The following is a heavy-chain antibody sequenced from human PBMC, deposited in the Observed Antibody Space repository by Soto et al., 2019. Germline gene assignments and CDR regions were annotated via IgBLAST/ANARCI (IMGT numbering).Heavy chain of an antibody. D-gene: IGHD5-12*01. CDR3: ARGLRGGLDY. CDR1: GFNFGNFG. CDR2: ISNDENIK. J-gene: IGHJ4*02. V-gene: IGHV3-33*01. Sequence: GGSLRLSCVASGFNFGNFGMHWVRQAPGKGLEWLTVISNDENIKQDSVRGRFAIARDNSKNTLYLHLTSLRAEDTAIYYCARGLRGGLDYCGQGTLVTVSS.